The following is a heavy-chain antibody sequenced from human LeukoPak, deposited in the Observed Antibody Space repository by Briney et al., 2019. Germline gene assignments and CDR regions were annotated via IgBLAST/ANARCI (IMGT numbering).Heavy chain of an antibody. V-gene: IGHV4-4*02. J-gene: IGHJ4*02. CDR3: ARDGRGYSSGWYYFDY. D-gene: IGHD6-19*01. CDR1: GVSISSSNW. Sequence: AETLSLTCAVSGVSISSSNWWSWVRQPPGKGLEWIGEIYHSGSTNYNPSLKSRVTISVDKSKNQFSLKLSSVTAADTAVYYCARDGRGYSSGWYYFDYWGQGTLVTVSS. CDR2: IYHSGST.